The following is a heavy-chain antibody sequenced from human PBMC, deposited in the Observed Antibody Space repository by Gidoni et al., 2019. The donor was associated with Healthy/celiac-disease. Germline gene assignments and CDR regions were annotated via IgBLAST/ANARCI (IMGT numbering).Heavy chain of an antibody. Sequence: QVTLRESGPALVKPKQTLTLTCTFSGFSLSTSGMCVSWIRQPPGKALEWLALIDWDDDKYCSTSLKTRLTISKDTSKNQVVLTMTNMDPVDTATYYCARIRVSYDSSGYWYYFDYWGQGTLVTVSS. D-gene: IGHD3-22*01. CDR1: GFSLSTSGMC. CDR2: IDWDDDK. J-gene: IGHJ4*02. V-gene: IGHV2-70*01. CDR3: ARIRVSYDSSGYWYYFDY.